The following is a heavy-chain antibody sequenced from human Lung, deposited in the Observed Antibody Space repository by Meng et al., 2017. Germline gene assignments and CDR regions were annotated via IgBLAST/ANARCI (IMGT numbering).Heavy chain of an antibody. V-gene: IGHV4-34*01. CDR2: INHSGST. J-gene: IGHJ4*02. CDR3: ARGPTTMAHDFDY. Sequence: ERRKQWGPGLLMPSATPPLSCGVSGGAFSDYYWSWIRQPPGKGLEWIGEINHSGSTNYNPSLESRATITVDTSQNNLSLKLSSVTAADSAVYYCARGPTTMAHDFDYWGQGTLVTVSS. D-gene: IGHD4-11*01. CDR1: GGAFSDYY.